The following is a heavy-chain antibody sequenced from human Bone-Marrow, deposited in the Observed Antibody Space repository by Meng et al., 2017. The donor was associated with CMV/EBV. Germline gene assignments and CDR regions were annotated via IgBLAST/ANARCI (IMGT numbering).Heavy chain of an antibody. CDR3: ARDRQYQLLYLPYHGMDV. D-gene: IGHD2-2*02. Sequence: GGSLRLSCAASGFTGSSNYMSWVRQAPGKGLECVSVFYSSGITYYADSVKGRFTISSDNSKTTLYLQMNSLRAEDTAVYYCARDRQYQLLYLPYHGMDVWGQGTTVTVSS. CDR1: GFTGSSNY. V-gene: IGHV3-53*01. J-gene: IGHJ6*02. CDR2: FYSSGIT.